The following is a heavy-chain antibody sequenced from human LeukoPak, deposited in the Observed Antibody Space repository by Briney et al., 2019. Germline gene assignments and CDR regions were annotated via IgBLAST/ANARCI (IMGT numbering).Heavy chain of an antibody. J-gene: IGHJ4*02. CDR3: ARRDSGGWYFLY. D-gene: IGHD6-19*01. V-gene: IGHV4-39*01. CDR1: GGSISSSSYY. CDR2: IYYSGST. Sequence: ASETLSLTCTVSGGSISSSSYYWGWIRQPPGKGLEWIGSIYYSGSTYYNPSLKSRVTISVDTSKNQFSLKLSSVTAADTAVYYCARRDSGGWYFLYWGQGTLVTVSS.